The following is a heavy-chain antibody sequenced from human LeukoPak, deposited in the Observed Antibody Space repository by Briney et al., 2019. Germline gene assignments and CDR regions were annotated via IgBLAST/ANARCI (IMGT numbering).Heavy chain of an antibody. D-gene: IGHD4-23*01. CDR3: ATDPLYGGNSNDAFDI. Sequence: ASGKVSCKASGHTFTGYYMHWVRQAPGQGLEWMGWINPNSGGTNYAQKFQGRVTMTRDTSISTAYMELSRLRSDDTAVYYCATDPLYGGNSNDAFDIWGQGTMVTVSS. CDR2: INPNSGGT. J-gene: IGHJ3*02. CDR1: GHTFTGYY. V-gene: IGHV1-2*02.